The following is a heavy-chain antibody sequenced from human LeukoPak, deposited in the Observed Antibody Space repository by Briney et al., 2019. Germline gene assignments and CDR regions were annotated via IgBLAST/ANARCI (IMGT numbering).Heavy chain of an antibody. V-gene: IGHV3-23*01. CDR1: GFTFSSYS. Sequence: GGSLRLSCAASGFTFSSYSMNWVRQAPGKGLKWVSAIIGSGLSTYYADSVKGRFTISRDNSKNTLYLQMNSLRAEDTAVYYCAKDLRPGPDWSQGTRVTVSS. CDR2: IIGSGLST. J-gene: IGHJ4*02. CDR3: AKDLRPGPD.